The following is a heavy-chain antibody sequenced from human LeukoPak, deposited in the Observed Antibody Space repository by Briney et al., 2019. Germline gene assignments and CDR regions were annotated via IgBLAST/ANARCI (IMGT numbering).Heavy chain of an antibody. J-gene: IGHJ6*03. V-gene: IGHV1-69*05. Sequence: AASVKVSCKASAGTFSSYAISWVRQAPGQGLEWMGGIIPIFGTANYARKFQGRVTITTDESTSTAYMELSSLRSEDTAVYYCARDQLERPTDYYYYMDVWGKGTTVTVSS. CDR3: ARDQLERPTDYYYYMDV. D-gene: IGHD1-1*01. CDR2: IIPIFGTA. CDR1: AGTFSSYA.